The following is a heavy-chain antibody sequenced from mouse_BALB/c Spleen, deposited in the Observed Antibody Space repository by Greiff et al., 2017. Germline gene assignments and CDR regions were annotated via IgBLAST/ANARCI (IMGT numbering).Heavy chain of an antibody. CDR3: ARGMITTTGAMDY. Sequence: VQLKESGGGLVKPGGSLKLSCAASGFTFSDYYMYWVRQTPEKRLEWVATISDGGSYTYYPDSVKGRFTISRDNAKNNLYLQMSSLKSEDTAMYYCARGMITTTGAMDYWGQGTSVTVSS. D-gene: IGHD2-4*01. J-gene: IGHJ4*01. V-gene: IGHV5-4*02. CDR1: GFTFSDYY. CDR2: ISDGGSYT.